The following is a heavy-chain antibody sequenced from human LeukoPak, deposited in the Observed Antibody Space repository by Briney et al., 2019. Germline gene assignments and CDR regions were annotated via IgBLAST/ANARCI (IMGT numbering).Heavy chain of an antibody. CDR3: ARGAGYDTDAFDI. Sequence: SEALSLTCTVSGVSISSYHWIWIRQPPGKGLEWIGYINDSGSTNYNPSLKSRVTISGDTSKNQFSLKLSSVTAADTAVFYCARGAGYDTDAFDIWGQGTMVTVSS. V-gene: IGHV4-59*01. J-gene: IGHJ3*02. D-gene: IGHD3-22*01. CDR1: GVSISSYH. CDR2: INDSGST.